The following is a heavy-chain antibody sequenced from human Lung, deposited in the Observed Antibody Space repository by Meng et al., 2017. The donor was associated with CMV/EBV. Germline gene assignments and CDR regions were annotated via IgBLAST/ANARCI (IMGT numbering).Heavy chain of an antibody. CDR1: VGSMSSTNW. CDR3: ARADKVRFDY. J-gene: IGHJ4*02. CDR2: IYHSGST. V-gene: IGHV4-4*02. Sequence: QVQLQYPGPGLVTPSGPSSLTCAVSVGSMSSTNWWSWVRQPPGKGLEWIGEIYHSGSTNYNPSLKSRVSISVDKSKNQFSLKLSSVTAADTAVYYCARADKVRFDYWGQGTLVTVSS.